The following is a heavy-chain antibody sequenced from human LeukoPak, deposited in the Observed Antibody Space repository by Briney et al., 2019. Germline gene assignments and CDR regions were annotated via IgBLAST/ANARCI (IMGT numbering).Heavy chain of an antibody. CDR3: ARHPNSNWDY. D-gene: IGHD6-13*01. CDR1: GFTFSSNW. Sequence: GGSLRLSCATSGFTFSSNWMSWVRHVPGRGLDWVANIKPDGSAQYYAASVKGRFTVSRDNAKNSVYLQMNSLRVEDTAVYYCARHPNSNWDYWGQGTLVTVSS. V-gene: IGHV3-7*01. J-gene: IGHJ4*02. CDR2: IKPDGSAQ.